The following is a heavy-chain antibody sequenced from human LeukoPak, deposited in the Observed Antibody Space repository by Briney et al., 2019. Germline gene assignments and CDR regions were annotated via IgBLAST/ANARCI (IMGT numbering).Heavy chain of an antibody. CDR1: GFTFSNYA. CDR3: ARDQRSRINWFDP. D-gene: IGHD6-13*01. Sequence: PGGSLRLSCAATGFTFSNYAIHWGRQAPGKGLEWVAFISDDGSRQHYADSVKGRFTISRDNSKNTLNLQMNSLRAEDTAVYYCARDQRSRINWFDPWGQGTLVTVSS. V-gene: IGHV3-30-3*01. CDR2: ISDDGSRQ. J-gene: IGHJ5*02.